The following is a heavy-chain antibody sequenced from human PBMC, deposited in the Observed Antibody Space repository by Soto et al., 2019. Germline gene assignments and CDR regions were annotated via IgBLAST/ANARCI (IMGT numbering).Heavy chain of an antibody. CDR1: GGSISSGGYY. J-gene: IGHJ6*02. CDR2: IYYSGST. V-gene: IGHV4-31*03. CDR3: AIAYCGGDCYYGGSRPYYYGMDV. D-gene: IGHD2-21*02. Sequence: SETLSLTCTVSGGSISSGGYYWSWIRQHPGKGLEWIGYIYYSGSTYYNPSLKSRVTISVDTSKNQFSLKLSSVTAADTAVYYCAIAYCGGDCYYGGSRPYYYGMDVWGQGTTVTVSS.